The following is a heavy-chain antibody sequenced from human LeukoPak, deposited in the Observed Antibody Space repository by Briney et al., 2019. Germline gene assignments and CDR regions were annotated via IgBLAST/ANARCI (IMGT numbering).Heavy chain of an antibody. J-gene: IGHJ4*02. CDR1: GGSISSYY. Sequence: RSETLSLTCTVSGGSISSYYWSWIRQPPGKGLEWIGYFSYSGSTNYNPSLKSRVTVSVDTSKNQFSLKLSSVTAADTAVYHCARGPLDSGYTYFDYWGQGTLVTVSS. CDR2: FSYSGST. CDR3: ARGPLDSGYTYFDY. D-gene: IGHD5-12*01. V-gene: IGHV4-59*01.